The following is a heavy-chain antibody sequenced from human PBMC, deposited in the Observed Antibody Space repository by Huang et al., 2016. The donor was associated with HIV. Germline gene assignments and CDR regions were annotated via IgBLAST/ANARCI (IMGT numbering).Heavy chain of an antibody. CDR1: GFTFSSYG. CDR2: ISYDAKTK. V-gene: IGHV3-30*18. CDR3: AKGGSAAAVLDF. J-gene: IGHJ4*02. Sequence: QVQLVESGGGVVQPGRSLRISCAASGFTFSSYGMHWVRQAPGKGREWGAVISYDAKTKYYADSWKGRFSISRDNSKTTVYLQLNSLRLEDTAVYYCAKGGSAAAVLDFWGQGTLVTVSS. D-gene: IGHD6-13*01.